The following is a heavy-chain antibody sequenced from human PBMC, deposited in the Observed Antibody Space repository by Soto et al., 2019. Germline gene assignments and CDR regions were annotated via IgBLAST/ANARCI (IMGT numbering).Heavy chain of an antibody. Sequence: ASVKVSCKASGYTFTSYYMHWVRQAPGQGLEWMGIINPSGGSTSYAQKFQGRVTMTTDTSTSTAYMELRSLRSDDTAVYYCARGGYCSGGSCFSPSYYYYGMDVWGQGTTVTVSS. CDR3: ARGGYCSGGSCFSPSYYYYGMDV. D-gene: IGHD2-15*01. J-gene: IGHJ6*02. CDR1: GYTFTSYY. CDR2: INPSGGST. V-gene: IGHV1-46*01.